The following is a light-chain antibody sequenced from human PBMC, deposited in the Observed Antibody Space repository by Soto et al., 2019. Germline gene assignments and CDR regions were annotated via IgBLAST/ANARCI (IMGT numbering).Light chain of an antibody. V-gene: IGKV1-5*01. CDR3: QQYNSYMYT. Sequence: DFQMTQSPSTLSASVGDRVTITCRASQNIRSRLAWFQQKPGKAPKLLIYDASSLESGVPSRFSGSGSGTEFTLTISSLQPDDFATYYCQQYNSYMYTFGQGTKV. J-gene: IGKJ2*01. CDR2: DAS. CDR1: QNIRSR.